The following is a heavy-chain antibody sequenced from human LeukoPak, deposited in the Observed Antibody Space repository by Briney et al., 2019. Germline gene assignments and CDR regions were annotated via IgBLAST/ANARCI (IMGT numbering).Heavy chain of an antibody. Sequence: ASVKVSCKASGYTFTSYYMHWVRQAPGQGLEWMGIINPSGGSTSYAQKFQGRVTMTRDTSTITVYMELSSLRSEDTAVYYCARGSPDCGGDCYFDYWGQGTLVTVSS. CDR1: GYTFTSYY. J-gene: IGHJ4*02. D-gene: IGHD2-21*02. CDR2: INPSGGST. CDR3: ARGSPDCGGDCYFDY. V-gene: IGHV1-46*01.